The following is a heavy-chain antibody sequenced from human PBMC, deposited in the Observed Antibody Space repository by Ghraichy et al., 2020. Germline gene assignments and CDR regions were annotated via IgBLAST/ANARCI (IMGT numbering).Heavy chain of an antibody. CDR3: ARVDVAVAGRVDY. Sequence: ASMKVSCKASGYTFTGYYMHWVRQAPGQGLEWMGWINPNSGGTNYAQKFQGRVTMTRDTSISTAYMELSRLRSDDTAVYYCARVDVAVAGRVDYWGQGTLVTVSS. J-gene: IGHJ4*02. CDR2: INPNSGGT. V-gene: IGHV1-2*02. D-gene: IGHD6-19*01. CDR1: GYTFTGYY.